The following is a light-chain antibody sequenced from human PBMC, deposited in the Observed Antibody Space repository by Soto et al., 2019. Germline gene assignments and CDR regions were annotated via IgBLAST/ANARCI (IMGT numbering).Light chain of an antibody. V-gene: IGLV1-44*01. CDR1: SSNIGINS. CDR3: AAWDDSLNGVV. CDR2: SNS. J-gene: IGLJ2*01. Sequence: QSVLTQPPSASGTPGQRVTISCSGSSSNIGINSVNWYQQLPGTAPKLLIYSNSQRPSGVPHRFSGSRSGTSASLAISGLQSEDEAHYYCAAWDDSLNGVVFGGGTKVTVL.